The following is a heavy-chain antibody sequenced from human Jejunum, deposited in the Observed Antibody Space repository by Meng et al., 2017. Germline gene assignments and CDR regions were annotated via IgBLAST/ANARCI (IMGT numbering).Heavy chain of an antibody. J-gene: IGHJ4*02. CDR2: IKQDGGDA. CDR3: ARENYFVSEKSRFDY. CDR1: GFTFSTYW. Sequence: GGSLRLSCAASGFTFSTYWLTWVRQAPGKGLEWVANIKQDGGDAYYVDSVKGRFTFSRDNVKNSVFLQMNNLRAEDTAVYYCARENYFVSEKSRFDYWGQGTLVTSPQ. V-gene: IGHV3-7*01. D-gene: IGHD3-10*01.